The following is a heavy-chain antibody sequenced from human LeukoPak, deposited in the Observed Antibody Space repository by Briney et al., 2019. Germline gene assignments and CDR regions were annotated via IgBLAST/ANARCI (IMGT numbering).Heavy chain of an antibody. V-gene: IGHV4-34*01. CDR1: GGSFSGYY. Sequence: EPSETLSLTCAVDGGSFSGYYWSWLRQPPGKGLEWIGEISHSGSTNYNPSLKSRVTISVDTSKNQFSLKLSSVTAADTAVYYCARGGVLRYFDWSGDWFDPWSQGTLVTVSS. D-gene: IGHD3-9*01. J-gene: IGHJ5*02. CDR3: ARGGVLRYFDWSGDWFDP. CDR2: ISHSGST.